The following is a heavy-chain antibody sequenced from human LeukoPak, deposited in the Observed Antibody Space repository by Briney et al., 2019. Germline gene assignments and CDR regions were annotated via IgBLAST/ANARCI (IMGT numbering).Heavy chain of an antibody. CDR1: GYTFTSYY. CDR3: ARVRYSSSWYPMNWFDP. D-gene: IGHD6-13*01. Sequence: ASVKVSCKASGYTFTSYYMHWVRQAPGQGLEWMGIINPSGGSTSYAQKFQGRVTMTRDMSTSTVYMELSSLRSEDTAVYYCARVRYSSSWYPMNWFDPWGQGTLVTVSS. CDR2: INPSGGST. V-gene: IGHV1-46*01. J-gene: IGHJ5*02.